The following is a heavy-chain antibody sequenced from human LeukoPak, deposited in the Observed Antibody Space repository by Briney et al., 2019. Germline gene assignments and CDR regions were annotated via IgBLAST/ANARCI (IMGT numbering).Heavy chain of an antibody. CDR1: GGSISSSSYS. CDR2: MDYSGST. J-gene: IGHJ5*02. CDR3: AKSLYGSGSYYNWFDP. Sequence: SETLSLTCTVSGGSISSSSYSWGWIRQPPGKGLEWIGSMDYSGSTYYNPSLKSRVTISVDTSKNQFSLKLSSVTAADTAVYYCAKSLYGSGSYYNWFDPWGQGTLVTVSS. V-gene: IGHV4-39*07. D-gene: IGHD3-10*01.